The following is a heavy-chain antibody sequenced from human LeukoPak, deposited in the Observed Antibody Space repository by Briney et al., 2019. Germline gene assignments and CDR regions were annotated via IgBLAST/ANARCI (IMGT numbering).Heavy chain of an antibody. CDR1: GFTFSSYA. V-gene: IGHV3-30-3*01. J-gene: IGHJ6*02. CDR3: AREGLWGVVLYYYYGMDV. Sequence: PGRSLRLSCAASGFTFSSYARHWVRQAPGKGLEWVAVISYDGSNKYYADSVKGRFTISRDNSKNTLYLQMNSLRAEDTAVYYCAREGLWGVVLYYYYGMDVWGQGTSVTVSS. D-gene: IGHD3-3*01. CDR2: ISYDGSNK.